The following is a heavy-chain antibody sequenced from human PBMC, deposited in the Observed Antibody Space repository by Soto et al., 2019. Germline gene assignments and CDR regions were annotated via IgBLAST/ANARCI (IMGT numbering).Heavy chain of an antibody. V-gene: IGHV4-59*01. CDR2: IYFNGNT. CDR1: AASFSKYY. J-gene: IGHJ4*02. CDR3: ASVTFGGVVLAH. Sequence: SETLSLTCTVSAASFSKYYWSWIRQPPGKGLEWIGYIYFNGNTNYNPSLNRRVTISIDTSKKQISLNLTSVTDADTAVYYCASVTFGGVVLAHWGQGTLVTSPQ. D-gene: IGHD3-16*01.